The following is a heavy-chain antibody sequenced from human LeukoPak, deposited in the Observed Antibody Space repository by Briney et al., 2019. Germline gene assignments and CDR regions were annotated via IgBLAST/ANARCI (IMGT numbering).Heavy chain of an antibody. D-gene: IGHD4-11*01. V-gene: IGHV1-2*02. CDR1: GYTFTGYY. J-gene: IGHJ4*02. CDR3: VATTYSDYVQFDY. CDR2: INPNSGGT. Sequence: ASVKVSCKASGYTFTGYYMHWVRQAPGQGLEWMGWINPNSGGTNYAQKFQGRVTMTRDTSISTAYMELSRLRSDDTAVYYCVATTYSDYVQFDYWGQGTLVTVSS.